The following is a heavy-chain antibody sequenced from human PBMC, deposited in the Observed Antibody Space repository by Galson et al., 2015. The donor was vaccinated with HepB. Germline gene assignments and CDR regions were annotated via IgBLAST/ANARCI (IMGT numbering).Heavy chain of an antibody. CDR1: GFTFSSYA. V-gene: IGHV3-64D*06. CDR3: VKERTPFGSSGRADAFDI. J-gene: IGHJ3*02. D-gene: IGHD6-19*01. Sequence: SLRLSCAASGFTFSSYAMHWVRQAPGKGLEYVPAISSNGGSTYYADSVKGRFTISRDNSKNTLYLQMSSLRAEDTAVYYCVKERTPFGSSGRADAFDIWGQGTMVTVSS. CDR2: ISSNGGST.